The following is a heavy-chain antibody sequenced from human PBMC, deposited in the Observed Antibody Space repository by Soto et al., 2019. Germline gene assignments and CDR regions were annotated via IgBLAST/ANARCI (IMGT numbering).Heavy chain of an antibody. CDR2: IYYSGST. CDR3: ARGSGRQVYNYYGMDV. J-gene: IGHJ6*02. V-gene: IGHV4-59*08. CDR1: GGSISSYY. D-gene: IGHD3-10*01. Sequence: SETLSLTCTVSGGSISSYYWSWIRQPPGKGLEWIGYIYYSGSTNYNPSLKSRVTISVDTSKNQFSLKLSSVTAADTAVYHCARGSGRQVYNYYGMDVWGQGTTVTVSS.